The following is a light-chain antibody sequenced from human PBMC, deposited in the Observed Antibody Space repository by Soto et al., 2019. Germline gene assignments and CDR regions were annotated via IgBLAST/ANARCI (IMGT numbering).Light chain of an antibody. V-gene: IGLV2-8*01. Sequence: QSVLTQPPSASGSPGQSVAISCTGTPSDIGGYDYVSWYQQHPGKAPKLMIYEVNKRPSGVPDRFSGSKSGNTASLTVSGLQAEDEADYYCSSHGGNSPYVFGTGTKLTVL. J-gene: IGLJ1*01. CDR3: SSHGGNSPYV. CDR2: EVN. CDR1: PSDIGGYDY.